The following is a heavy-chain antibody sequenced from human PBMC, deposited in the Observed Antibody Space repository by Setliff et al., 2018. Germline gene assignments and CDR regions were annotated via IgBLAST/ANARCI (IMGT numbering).Heavy chain of an antibody. V-gene: IGHV1-69*06. Sequence: SVKVSCKASGGTFSSYAIRWVRQAPGQGLEWMGGIIPIFGTANYAQKFQGRVTMTASTPLSTAYMELTGLTSEDTAVYFCARGNRDGYIPFEHWGQGTRVTVSS. J-gene: IGHJ4*02. CDR3: ARGNRDGYIPFEH. CDR2: IIPIFGTA. D-gene: IGHD5-12*01. CDR1: GGTFSSYA.